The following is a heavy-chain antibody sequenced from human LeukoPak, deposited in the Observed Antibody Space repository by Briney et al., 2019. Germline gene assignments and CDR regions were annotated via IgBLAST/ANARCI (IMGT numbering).Heavy chain of an antibody. J-gene: IGHJ5*02. V-gene: IGHV4-39*07. Sequence: SETLSLTCTVSGGPISGSITWGWVRQPPGKGLEWIGNVHYDGRTASNPSLKRRVTISLDKSTNQLSLKMNSVTATDTALYYCARVVTAAGLDLWGQGILVTTSS. CDR1: GGPISGSIT. CDR2: VHYDGRT. D-gene: IGHD6-25*01. CDR3: ARVVTAAGLDL.